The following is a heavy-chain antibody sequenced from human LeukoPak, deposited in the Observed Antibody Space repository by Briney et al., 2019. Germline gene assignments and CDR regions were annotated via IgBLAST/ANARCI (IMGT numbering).Heavy chain of an antibody. D-gene: IGHD3-22*01. V-gene: IGHV4-34*01. CDR1: GGSFSGYY. Sequence: PSETLSLTCAVYGGSFSGYYWSWIRQPPGKGLEWIGEINHSGSTNYNPSLKSRVTISVDTSKNQFSLKLSSMTAADTAVYYCARGRDYYDSSGYSPYWGQGTLVTVSS. CDR3: ARGRDYYDSSGYSPY. CDR2: INHSGST. J-gene: IGHJ4*02.